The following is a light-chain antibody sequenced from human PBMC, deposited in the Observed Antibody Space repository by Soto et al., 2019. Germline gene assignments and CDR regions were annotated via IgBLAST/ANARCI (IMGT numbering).Light chain of an antibody. J-gene: IGKJ1*01. Sequence: EIVLTHSPGTLSLSAGEIATLYFSASQIVNNNYLAWYQQKPGQAPRLVIYAASSRATGVPDRFSGSGSGTDFTLTISRLEPEDFAVYYCQQYAKAPLTFGQGTKVDIK. CDR2: AAS. V-gene: IGKV3-20*01. CDR3: QQYAKAPLT. CDR1: QIVNNNY.